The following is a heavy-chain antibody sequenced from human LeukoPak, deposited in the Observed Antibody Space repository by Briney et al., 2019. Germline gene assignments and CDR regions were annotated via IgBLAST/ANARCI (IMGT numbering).Heavy chain of an antibody. Sequence: GESLKISCKGSGYTFSSNWIGWVRQMPGKGLEWMGIIYPGDSDTRYSPSFQGQVTISADKSSSTAYLQWSSLKASDTAMYYCARHRVAIYSRNHAFDIWGQGTMVTVSS. V-gene: IGHV5-51*01. CDR1: GYTFSSNW. CDR2: IYPGDSDT. J-gene: IGHJ3*02. CDR3: ARHRVAIYSRNHAFDI. D-gene: IGHD2-15*01.